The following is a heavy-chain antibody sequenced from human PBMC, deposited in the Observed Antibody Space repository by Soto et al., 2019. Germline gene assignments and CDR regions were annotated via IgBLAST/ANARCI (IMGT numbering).Heavy chain of an antibody. CDR3: ARDADFGSENFKIWAFDV. CDR1: GASVTGSQW. D-gene: IGHD3-10*01. J-gene: IGHJ3*01. CDR2: THHSGKT. Sequence: SETLSLTRAVSGASVTGSQWRTWVRQPPGKGLEWIAETHHSGKTIYNTSLESRVSISLDTSKNLFSLNLLSVTAADTAIYYCARDADFGSENFKIWAFDVWGRGTKVT. V-gene: IGHV4-4*02.